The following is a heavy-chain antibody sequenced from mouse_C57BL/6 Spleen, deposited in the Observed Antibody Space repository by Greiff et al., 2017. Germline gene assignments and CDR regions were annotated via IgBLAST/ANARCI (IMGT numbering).Heavy chain of an antibody. CDR2: IDPETGGT. Sequence: QVQLQQSGAELVRPGASVTLSCKASGYTFTDYEMHWVKQTPVHGLEWIGAIDPETGGTAYNQKFKGKAILTADKSSSTAYMELRSLTSEDSAVYYCTREVTHYYAMDYWGQGTSVTVSS. CDR3: TREVTHYYAMDY. CDR1: GYTFTDYE. D-gene: IGHD2-1*01. V-gene: IGHV1-15*01. J-gene: IGHJ4*01.